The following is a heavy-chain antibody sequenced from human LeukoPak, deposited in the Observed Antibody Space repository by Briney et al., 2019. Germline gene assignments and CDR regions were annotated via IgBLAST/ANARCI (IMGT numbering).Heavy chain of an antibody. CDR2: ISWNSGSI. D-gene: IGHD3-3*01. CDR1: GFTFDDYA. J-gene: IGHJ3*02. Sequence: GGSLRLSCAASGFTFDDYAVHWVRQAPGKGLEWVSGISWNSGSIGYADSVKGRFTISRDNAKNSLYLQMNSLRAEDTALYYCAKDFFGATFDALDIWGHGTMVTVSS. V-gene: IGHV3-9*01. CDR3: AKDFFGATFDALDI.